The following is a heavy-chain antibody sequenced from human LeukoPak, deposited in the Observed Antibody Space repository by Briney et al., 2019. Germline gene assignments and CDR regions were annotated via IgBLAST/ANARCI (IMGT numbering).Heavy chain of an antibody. V-gene: IGHV3-23*01. J-gene: IGHJ4*02. Sequence: GGSLRLSCAASGFTFSSYEMNWVRQAPGKGLEWVSAISGSGGSTYYADSVKGRFTISRDNSKNTLYLQMNSLRAEDTAVYYCARDIVDDSSGYYVYGVFDYWGQGTLVTVSS. CDR1: GFTFSSYE. CDR2: ISGSGGST. D-gene: IGHD3-22*01. CDR3: ARDIVDDSSGYYVYGVFDY.